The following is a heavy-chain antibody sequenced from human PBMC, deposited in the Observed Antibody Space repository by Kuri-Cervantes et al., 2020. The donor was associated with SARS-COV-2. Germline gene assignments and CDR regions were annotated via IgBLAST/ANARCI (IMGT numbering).Heavy chain of an antibody. Sequence: WVRQAPGKGLEWIGSIYYSGSTYYNPSLKSRVTISVDTSKNQFSLKLSSVTAADTAVYYCARRTIVVVPAAILLSNWFDPWGQGTLVTVSS. D-gene: IGHD2-2*01. CDR2: IYYSGST. J-gene: IGHJ5*02. CDR3: ARRTIVVVPAAILLSNWFDP. V-gene: IGHV4-39*01.